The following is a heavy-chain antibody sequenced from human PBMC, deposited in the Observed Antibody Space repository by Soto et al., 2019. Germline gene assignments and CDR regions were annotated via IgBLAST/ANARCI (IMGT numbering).Heavy chain of an antibody. D-gene: IGHD1-1*01. CDR2: ISAHNGKT. J-gene: IGHJ4*02. Sequence: QVHLVQSGAEVKKPGASVKVSCKGSGSGFTTYGITWVRRAPGQGLEWMAWISAHNGKTNYAQKLQGRVTVTRDTSTSTAYMELRSLRSDDTAVYYCARGRYGDYWGQGALVTVSS. CDR3: ARGRYGDY. CDR1: GSGFTTYG. V-gene: IGHV1-18*01.